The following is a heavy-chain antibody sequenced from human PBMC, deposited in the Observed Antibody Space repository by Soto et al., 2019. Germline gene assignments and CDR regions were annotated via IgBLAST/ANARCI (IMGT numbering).Heavy chain of an antibody. V-gene: IGHV1-3*01. D-gene: IGHD5-18*01. CDR2: INAGNGNT. CDR3: ARVSYSYGKHFDY. J-gene: IGHJ4*02. CDR1: GYTFTSYA. Sequence: QVQLVQSGAEVKKPGASVKVSCKASGYTFTSYAMHWVRQAPGQRLEWMGWINAGNGNTKYSQKFQGRVTITRDTSASPAYMELSSLRSEDTAVYYWARVSYSYGKHFDYWGQGTLVTVSS.